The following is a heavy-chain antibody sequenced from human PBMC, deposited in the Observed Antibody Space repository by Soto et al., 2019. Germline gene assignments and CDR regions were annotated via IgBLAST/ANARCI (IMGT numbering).Heavy chain of an antibody. CDR2: MSHSGGT. CDR3: ARVERGTATTVVDAFDI. CDR1: GGFVSSGNYY. Sequence: QVQLQQWGAGLLKPSETLSLTCAVYGGFVSSGNYYWSWIRQPPGKGLEWIGEMSHSGGTHFNPSLKSRVTISVDPSKIQFSLKMSSVTAADTSLYYCARVERGTATTVVDAFDIWGPGTMVTVSS. V-gene: IGHV4-34*01. J-gene: IGHJ3*02. D-gene: IGHD1-1*01.